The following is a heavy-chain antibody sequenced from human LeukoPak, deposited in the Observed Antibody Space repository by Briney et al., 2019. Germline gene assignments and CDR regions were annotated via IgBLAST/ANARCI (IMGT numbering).Heavy chain of an antibody. J-gene: IGHJ4*02. D-gene: IGHD5-12*01. Sequence: PGGSLRLSCVASGFTFSIYAMSWVRQAPGKGLEWVSGISGSGGSTYYADSVKGRFTISRDNSKNRLYLQMNSLRAEDTAVYYCARDGPGYSFDYWGQGTLVTVSS. CDR2: ISGSGGST. CDR3: ARDGPGYSFDY. CDR1: GFTFSIYA. V-gene: IGHV3-23*01.